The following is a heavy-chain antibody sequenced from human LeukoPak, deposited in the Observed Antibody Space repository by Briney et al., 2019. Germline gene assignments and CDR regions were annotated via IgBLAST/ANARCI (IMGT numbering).Heavy chain of an antibody. V-gene: IGHV1-24*01. Sequence: ASVTVSCKVSGYTLTELSMHWVRQAPGKGLEWMGGFDPEDGETIYAQKFQGRVTMTEDTSTGTAYMELSSLRSEDTAVYYCATDRYSSSWYYFDYWGQGTLVTVSS. CDR1: GYTLTELS. D-gene: IGHD6-13*01. CDR2: FDPEDGET. J-gene: IGHJ4*02. CDR3: ATDRYSSSWYYFDY.